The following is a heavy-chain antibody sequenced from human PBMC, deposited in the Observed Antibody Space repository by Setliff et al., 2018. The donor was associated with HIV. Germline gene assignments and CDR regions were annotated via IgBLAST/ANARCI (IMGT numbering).Heavy chain of an antibody. CDR2: INHSGST. Sequence: SETLSLTCAVYGGSFSGYYWSWIRQSPGKGLEWIGEINHSGSTKYNPSLKSRVTIAVDTSKNQFSLKLSSVTAADTAVYYCARGTAYYNFWSGYSQDYYYDMDVWGKGTTVTVSS. V-gene: IGHV4-34*01. CDR1: GGSFSGYY. J-gene: IGHJ6*03. CDR3: ARGTAYYNFWSGYSQDYYYDMDV. D-gene: IGHD3-3*01.